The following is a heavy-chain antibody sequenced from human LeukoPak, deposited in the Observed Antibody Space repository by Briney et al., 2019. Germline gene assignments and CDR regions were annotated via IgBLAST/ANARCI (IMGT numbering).Heavy chain of an antibody. Sequence: SETLSLTCAVYGGSFSGYYWSWIRQPPGKGLEWIGEINHSGSTNYNPSLKSRVTISVDTSKNQFSLKLSSLTAADTAVYYCARHTYGDYAAHYAFDIWGQGTMVTVSS. CDR3: ARHTYGDYAAHYAFDI. J-gene: IGHJ3*02. D-gene: IGHD4-17*01. V-gene: IGHV4-34*01. CDR2: INHSGST. CDR1: GGSFSGYY.